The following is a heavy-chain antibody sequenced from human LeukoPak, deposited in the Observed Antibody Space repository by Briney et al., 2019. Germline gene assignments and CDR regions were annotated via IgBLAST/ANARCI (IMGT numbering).Heavy chain of an antibody. J-gene: IGHJ4*02. CDR1: GYTFTSYY. V-gene: IGHV1-46*01. D-gene: IGHD2-2*01. CDR2: INPSGGST. Sequence: ASVKVSCKASGYTFTSYYMHWVRQAPGQGLEWMGIINPSGGSTSYAQKFQGRVTITADKSTSTAYMELSSLRSEDTAVYYCARDRDIVVVPAATIFNYWGQGTLVTVSS. CDR3: ARDRDIVVVPAATIFNY.